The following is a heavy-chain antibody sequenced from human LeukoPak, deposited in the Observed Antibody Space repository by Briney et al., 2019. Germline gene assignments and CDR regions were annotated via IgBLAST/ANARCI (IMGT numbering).Heavy chain of an antibody. J-gene: IGHJ4*02. CDR3: AKVAHYDSSGYFDY. D-gene: IGHD3-22*01. CDR1: GFTFDDYA. Sequence: GGSLRLSCAASGFTFDDYAMHWVRQAPGKGLEWVSGISWNSGSIGYADSVKGRFTISRDNAKNSLYLQMNSLRAEDTALYYCAKVAHYDSSGYFDYWGQGTLVTVSS. V-gene: IGHV3-9*01. CDR2: ISWNSGSI.